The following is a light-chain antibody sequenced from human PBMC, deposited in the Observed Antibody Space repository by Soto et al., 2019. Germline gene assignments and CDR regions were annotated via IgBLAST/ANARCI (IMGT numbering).Light chain of an antibody. Sequence: QSALTQPASVSGSPGQSITISCTGTSSDVGGYNYVSWYQQLPGKAPKLMIYEVSNRPSGVSIRFSGSKSGNMASLTISGLRAEDEADYFCNSYTSTTTPYVFGTGTKLTVL. J-gene: IGLJ1*01. CDR3: NSYTSTTTPYV. CDR1: SSDVGGYNY. V-gene: IGLV2-14*01. CDR2: EVS.